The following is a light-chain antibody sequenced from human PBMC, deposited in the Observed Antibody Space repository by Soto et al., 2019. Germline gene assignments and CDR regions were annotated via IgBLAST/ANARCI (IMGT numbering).Light chain of an antibody. V-gene: IGKV3-11*01. CDR1: QNVSNQ. CDR3: QQRGGSST. CDR2: DSY. J-gene: IGKJ5*01. Sequence: EIVLPQSPVTLSLSPGERATPSCRASQNVSNQLSWYQQKPGPPPRLIIDDSYRRIGGIPRSISGSWSGTYITPTLSLLEADYSADYCCQQRGGSSTFGQGTRLEI.